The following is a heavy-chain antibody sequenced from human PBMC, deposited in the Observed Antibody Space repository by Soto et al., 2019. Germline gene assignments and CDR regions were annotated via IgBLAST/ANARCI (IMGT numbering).Heavy chain of an antibody. CDR3: ARLGSNSSFGY. CDR1: GGSINNYY. J-gene: IGHJ4*02. Sequence: QVQLQESGPGLVKPSETLSLTCTVSGGSINNYYWTCIRQPPGKGLEWIGYIYYSGSTNYNPSLKSRVTMSVDTSKNQFSLQLSSVTAADTAVYYCARLGSNSSFGYWGQGTLVTVSS. CDR2: IYYSGST. D-gene: IGHD3-3*01. V-gene: IGHV4-59*08.